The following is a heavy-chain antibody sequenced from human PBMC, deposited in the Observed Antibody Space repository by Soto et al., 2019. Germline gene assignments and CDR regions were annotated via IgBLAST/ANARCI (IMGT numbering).Heavy chain of an antibody. CDR2: FYDGNT. CDR3: ATTRGLAVGGSFDY. V-gene: IGHV4-39*01. J-gene: IGHJ4*02. CDR1: GGSITRRSSY. D-gene: IGHD3-10*01. Sequence: SETLSLTCIVSGGSITRRSSYWARIRQPPGKGLEWVGTFYDGNTYHNPSLRSRVTIAVDTSKNQFSLKLNSVAAADTAFYYCATTRGLAVGGSFDYWGQGMLVTVS.